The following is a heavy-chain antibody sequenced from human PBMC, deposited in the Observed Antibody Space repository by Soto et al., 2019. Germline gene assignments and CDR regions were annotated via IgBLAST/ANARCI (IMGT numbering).Heavy chain of an antibody. CDR3: ARALVLRYFDWPPQPATIFDY. Sequence: QVQLQESGPGLVKPSETLSLTCTVSGGSISSYYWSWIRQPPGKGLEWIGYIYYSGSTNYNPSLKSRVPISVDTSKNQFSLKLSSVTAADTAVYYCARALVLRYFDWPPQPATIFDYWGQGTLVTVSS. V-gene: IGHV4-59*01. D-gene: IGHD3-9*01. CDR2: IYYSGST. CDR1: GGSISSYY. J-gene: IGHJ4*02.